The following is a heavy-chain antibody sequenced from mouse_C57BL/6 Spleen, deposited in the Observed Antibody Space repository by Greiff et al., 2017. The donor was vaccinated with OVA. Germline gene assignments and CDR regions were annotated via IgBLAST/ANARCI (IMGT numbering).Heavy chain of an antibody. V-gene: IGHV1-50*01. D-gene: IGHD1-1*01. CDR3: ARGFITTVVERYFDY. CDR1: GYTFTSYW. J-gene: IGHJ2*01. Sequence: VQLQQPGAELVKPGASVKLSCKASGYTFTSYWMQWVKQRPGQGLEWIGEIDPSDSYTNYNQKFKGKATLTVDTSSSTAYMQLSSLTSEDSAVYYCARGFITTVVERYFDYWGQGTTLTVSS. CDR2: IDPSDSYT.